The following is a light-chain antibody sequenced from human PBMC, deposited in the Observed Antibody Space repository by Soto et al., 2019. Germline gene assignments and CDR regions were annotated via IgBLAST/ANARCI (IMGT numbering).Light chain of an antibody. J-gene: IGLJ1*01. V-gene: IGLV2-14*03. CDR1: NSDVGGYNH. Sequence: QSVLTQPASVSGSPGQSITISCTGTNSDVGGYNHVSWYRQYPGNAPKLIIYDVTTRPSGVSDRFSGSKSGNTASLTISGLQAEDEADYYCCSYAVTFYVFGTGTQLTVL. CDR3: CSYAVTFYV. CDR2: DVT.